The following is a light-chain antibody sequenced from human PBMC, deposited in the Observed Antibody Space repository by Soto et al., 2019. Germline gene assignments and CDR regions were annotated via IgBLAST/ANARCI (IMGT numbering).Light chain of an antibody. CDR1: QSVSNNY. CDR3: QQYGSSGT. CDR2: GAS. Sequence: EIVLTQYPGTLSLSPGERATLSCRASQSVSNNYWAWYQQKPGQAPRLLIYGASNRATGIPDRFSGSGSGTDFTLTISRLGPEDFAVYYCQQYGSSGTFGQGTKVDIK. J-gene: IGKJ1*01. V-gene: IGKV3-20*01.